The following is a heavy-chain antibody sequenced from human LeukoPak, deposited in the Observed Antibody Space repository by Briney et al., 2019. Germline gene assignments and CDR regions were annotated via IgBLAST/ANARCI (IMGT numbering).Heavy chain of an antibody. D-gene: IGHD3-10*01. J-gene: IGHJ4*02. CDR2: ISGSGGST. V-gene: IGHV3-23*01. Sequence: GGSLRLSCAASGFTFSSYAMSWVRQAPGKGLEWVSAISGSGGSTYYADSVKGRFTISRDNSKNTLYLQMNSLRAEDTAVYYCARDLGSYYRFPGYWGQGTLVTVSS. CDR1: GFTFSSYA. CDR3: ARDLGSYYRFPGY.